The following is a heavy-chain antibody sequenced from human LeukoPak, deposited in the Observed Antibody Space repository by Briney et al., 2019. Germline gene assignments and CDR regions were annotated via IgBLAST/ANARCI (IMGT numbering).Heavy chain of an antibody. D-gene: IGHD3-10*02. CDR3: CSGSYYFDY. Sequence: PSETLSLTCTVSGGSISSSSYYWGWIRQPPGKGLEWIGSIYYSGSTNYNPSLKSRVTISVDTSKNQFSLKLSSVTAADTAVYYCCSGSYYFDYWGQGTLVTVSS. J-gene: IGHJ4*02. CDR2: IYYSGST. CDR1: GGSISSSSYY. V-gene: IGHV4-39*07.